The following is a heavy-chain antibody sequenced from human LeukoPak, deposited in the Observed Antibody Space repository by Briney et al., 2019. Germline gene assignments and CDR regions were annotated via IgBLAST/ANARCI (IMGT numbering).Heavy chain of an antibody. CDR2: ISAYNGNT. D-gene: IGHD6-19*01. CDR1: GYTFTSYG. Sequence: GASVKVSCKASGYTFTSYGISWVRQAPGQGLEWMGWISAYNGNTNYAQKLQGRVTMTTDTSTSTAYMELRSLRSDDTAVYYCASSDARSQWLVPLLDYWGQGTLVTVSS. J-gene: IGHJ4*02. V-gene: IGHV1-18*01. CDR3: ASSDARSQWLVPLLDY.